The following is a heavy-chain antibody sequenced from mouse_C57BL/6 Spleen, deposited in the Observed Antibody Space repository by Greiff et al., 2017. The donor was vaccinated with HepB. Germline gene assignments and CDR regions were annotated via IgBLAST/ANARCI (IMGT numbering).Heavy chain of an antibody. CDR2: INPNNGGT. D-gene: IGHD1-1*01. CDR3: ARSGLYYYGSSYGFAY. J-gene: IGHJ3*01. V-gene: IGHV1-26*01. Sequence: VQLQQSGPELVKPGASVKISCKASGYTFTDYYMNWVKQSHGKSLEWIGDINPNNGGTSYNQKFKGKATLTVDKSSSTAYMELRSLTSEDSAVYYCARSGLYYYGSSYGFAYWGQGTLVTVSA. CDR1: GYTFTDYY.